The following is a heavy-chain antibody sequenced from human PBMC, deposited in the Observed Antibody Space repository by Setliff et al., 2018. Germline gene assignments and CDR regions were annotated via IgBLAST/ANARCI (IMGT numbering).Heavy chain of an antibody. CDR2: VDRSGNT. D-gene: IGHD3-3*01. V-gene: IGHV4-39*01. CDR1: GGSITSGRYY. Sequence: LSLTCTVSGGSITSGRYYWGWIRQSPGKGLDWIGTVDRSGNTFYNPSLRSRVTISVDTSKNQISLKLTSVSAADTAVYYCARHFRSSKVQFLEYLTDYYFDSWGQGTLVTV. J-gene: IGHJ4*02. CDR3: ARHFRSSKVQFLEYLTDYYFDS.